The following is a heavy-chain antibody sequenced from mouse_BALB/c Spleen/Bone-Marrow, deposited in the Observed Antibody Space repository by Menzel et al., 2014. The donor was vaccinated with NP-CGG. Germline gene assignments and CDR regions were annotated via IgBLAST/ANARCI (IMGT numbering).Heavy chain of an antibody. J-gene: IGHJ4*01. D-gene: IGHD3-1*01. V-gene: IGHV5-12-2*01. Sequence: EVQLQESGGVLVQPGGSLKLSCAASGFTFSSYTMSWVRQTPEKRLEWVAYISNGGGSTSYPDTVKGRFTISRDNAKNTLYLQMSSLKSEDTAMYYCSRHVGNPYAMDYWGQGTSVTVSS. CDR1: GFTFSSYT. CDR3: SRHVGNPYAMDY. CDR2: ISNGGGST.